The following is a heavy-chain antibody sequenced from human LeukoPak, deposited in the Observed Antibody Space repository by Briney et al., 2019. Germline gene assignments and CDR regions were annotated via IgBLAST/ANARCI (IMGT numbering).Heavy chain of an antibody. Sequence: ASVKVSCKASGYTFTTYYMHWVRQAPGQGLELMGIINPSGGSTRYAQKLQGRVTMTRDTSTSTVYMELSSLISEDTAVYYCASYHHRDFGDYYGMDVWGQGTTVTVSS. J-gene: IGHJ6*02. D-gene: IGHD4-17*01. CDR3: ASYHHRDFGDYYGMDV. CDR2: INPSGGST. CDR1: GYTFTTYY. V-gene: IGHV1-46*04.